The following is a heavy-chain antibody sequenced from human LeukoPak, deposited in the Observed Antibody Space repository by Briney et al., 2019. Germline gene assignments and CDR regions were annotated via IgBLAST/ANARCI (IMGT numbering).Heavy chain of an antibody. CDR1: GFTFSSYA. V-gene: IGHV3-23*01. CDR2: VSGSGGTI. CDR3: AQDLGNDYYSYYFDS. Sequence: PGESLRLSCAASGFTFSSYARSWLRQPPGKGLEWLASVSGSGGTIYYTAYVQGRFPLSRDNSQDTLYLQMNSLRAEETAVSYCAQDLGNDYYSYYFDSWGQG. J-gene: IGHJ4*02. D-gene: IGHD3-22*01.